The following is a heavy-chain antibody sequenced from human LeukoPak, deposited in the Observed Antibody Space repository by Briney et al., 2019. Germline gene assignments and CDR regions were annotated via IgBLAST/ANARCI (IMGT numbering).Heavy chain of an antibody. Sequence: KSGGSLRLSCAASGFTFSSYSMNWVRQAPGKGLEWVSSISSSSYIYYADSVKGRFTISRDNAKNSLYLQMNSLRAEDTAVYYCARVPGPYSSSWYYFDYWGQGTLVTVSS. CDR1: GFTFSSYS. CDR3: ARVPGPYSSSWYYFDY. J-gene: IGHJ4*02. V-gene: IGHV3-21*04. CDR2: ISSSSYI. D-gene: IGHD6-13*01.